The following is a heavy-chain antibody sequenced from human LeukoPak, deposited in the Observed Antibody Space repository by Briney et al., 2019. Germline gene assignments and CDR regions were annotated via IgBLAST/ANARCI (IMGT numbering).Heavy chain of an antibody. CDR3: ARAGILDY. J-gene: IGHJ4*02. V-gene: IGHV1-46*01. CDR2: INPGGGST. Sequence: ASVKVSCKASGYTFTIYYIHWVRQAPGQGLEWMGIINPGGGSTSYAQKFQGRVTMTRDTSTSTVYMELSSLRSEDTAVYNCARAGILDYWGQGTLVTVSS. CDR1: GYTFTIYY. D-gene: IGHD3-10*01.